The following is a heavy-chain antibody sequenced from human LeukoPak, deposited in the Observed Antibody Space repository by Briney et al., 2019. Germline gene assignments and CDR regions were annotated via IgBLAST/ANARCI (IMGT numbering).Heavy chain of an antibody. CDR3: ARELGYSSSWFLDYFDY. V-gene: IGHV1-69*04. J-gene: IGHJ4*02. CDR1: GGTFSSYA. CDR2: IIPILGIA. D-gene: IGHD6-13*01. Sequence: SVNVSCKASGGTFSSYAISWVRQAPGQGLEWMGRIIPILGIANYAQKFQGRVTITADKSTSTAYMELSSLRSEDTAVYYCARELGYSSSWFLDYFDYWGQGTLVTVSS.